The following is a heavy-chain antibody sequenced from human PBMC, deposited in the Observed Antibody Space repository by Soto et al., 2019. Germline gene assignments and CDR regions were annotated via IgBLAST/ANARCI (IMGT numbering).Heavy chain of an antibody. V-gene: IGHV3-15*01. CDR3: TTGIYYDILTGYHNVAY. CDR1: GFNLSHPW. CDR2: IKSKTDGGTA. J-gene: IGHJ4*02. D-gene: IGHD3-9*01. Sequence: VGSLRLCCVASGFNLSHPWMTWVRQAAGKGLEWVGRIKSKTDGGTADYAAPVKGRATISRDDSKNTVYLQMNSLKTEDTAVYYCTTGIYYDILTGYHNVAYWGQGALVTVSS.